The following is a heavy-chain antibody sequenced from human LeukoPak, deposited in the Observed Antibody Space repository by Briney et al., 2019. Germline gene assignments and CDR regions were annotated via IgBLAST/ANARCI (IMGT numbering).Heavy chain of an antibody. CDR2: ISYDGINI. CDR1: GFFFSSYA. J-gene: IGHJ4*02. CDR3: ARCRDYNFWSGSAFDY. Sequence: GRSLRLSCAASGFFFSSYAMRWVRQAPGKGPEWVAVISYDGINIDYADSVKGRFTISRDNSKNTLYLQMNSLRAEDTAVYYCARCRDYNFWSGSAFDYWGQGTLVTVSS. D-gene: IGHD3-3*01. V-gene: IGHV3-30*04.